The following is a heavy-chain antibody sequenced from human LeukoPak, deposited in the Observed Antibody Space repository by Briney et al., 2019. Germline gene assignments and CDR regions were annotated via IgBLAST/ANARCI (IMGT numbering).Heavy chain of an antibody. J-gene: IGHJ6*02. Sequence: GGSLRLSCAASGVSFRDYYMSWIRQAPGKGLEWVSYISSSGSTTYYADSVKGRFTISRDNAKSSLFLQMNSLRAEDTAVYYCAGAGGANYYYYGMDVWGQGTTVTVSS. CDR2: ISSSGSTT. D-gene: IGHD3-10*01. CDR3: AGAGGANYYYYGMDV. CDR1: GVSFRDYY. V-gene: IGHV3-11*01.